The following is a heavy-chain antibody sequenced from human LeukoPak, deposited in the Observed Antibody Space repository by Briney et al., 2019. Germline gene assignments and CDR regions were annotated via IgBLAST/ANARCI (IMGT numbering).Heavy chain of an antibody. J-gene: IGHJ5*02. Sequence: ASVKVSCTASGYTFTSYDINWVRQATGQGLEWMGWMNPNSGNTGYAQKLQGRVTMTRDTSISTAYMELRSLRSEDTAVYYCARDYGGNSGWFDPWGQGTLVTVSS. CDR2: MNPNSGNT. CDR3: ARDYGGNSGWFDP. CDR1: GYTFTSYD. D-gene: IGHD2-21*01. V-gene: IGHV1-8*01.